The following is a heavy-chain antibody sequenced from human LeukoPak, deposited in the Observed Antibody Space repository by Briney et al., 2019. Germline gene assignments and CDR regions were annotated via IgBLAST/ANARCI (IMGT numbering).Heavy chain of an antibody. CDR3: ARGGIAAAGRFDY. CDR1: GFTFSSYS. V-gene: IGHV3-21*01. Sequence: GGSLRLSCAASGFTFSSYSMNWVRQAPGKGLEWVSSISSSSSYIYYADSVKGRFTISRDNAKNSLYLQMNSLRAEDTAVYYCARGGIAAAGRFDYWGQGTLVTVSS. D-gene: IGHD6-13*01. J-gene: IGHJ4*02. CDR2: ISSSSSYI.